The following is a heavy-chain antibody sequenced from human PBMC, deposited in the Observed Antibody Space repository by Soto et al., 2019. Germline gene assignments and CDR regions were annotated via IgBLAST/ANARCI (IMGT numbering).Heavy chain of an antibody. CDR1: GVSISSGNW. V-gene: IGHV4-4*02. CDR3: ARLVYATRLNYMYFDF. CDR2: IFHDGTA. Sequence: SETLSLTCAVSGVSISSGNWWTWVRQSPQRGLEYIGEIFHDGTANYYPSFERRVAISVDTSKNQFSLKLTSVTAADTAIYFCARLVYATRLNYMYFDFWGQGPLVTVYS. D-gene: IGHD2-2*01. J-gene: IGHJ4*02.